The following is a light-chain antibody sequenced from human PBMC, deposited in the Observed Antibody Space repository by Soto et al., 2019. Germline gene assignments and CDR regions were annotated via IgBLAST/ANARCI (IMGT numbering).Light chain of an antibody. Sequence: QSALAQPGAVSGSPGQSITIACTGSSSDIGGFHYVSWYQQYPGKAPKLIIFEVSNRPSGVSHRFSGSKSGNTASLTISELQTEAEADYYCSSYKKFDTQVFGTGTRSPS. J-gene: IGLJ1*01. CDR3: SSYKKFDTQV. CDR1: SSDIGGFHY. V-gene: IGLV2-14*01. CDR2: EVS.